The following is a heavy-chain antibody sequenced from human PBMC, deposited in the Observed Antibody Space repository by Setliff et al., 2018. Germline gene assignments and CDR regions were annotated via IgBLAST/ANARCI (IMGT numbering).Heavy chain of an antibody. J-gene: IGHJ4*02. V-gene: IGHV5-51*01. CDR2: INPRDSDV. D-gene: IGHD4-17*01. Sequence: PGESLKISCKGSGYTFTDYWIGWVRQMSGRGLEWMAIINPRDSDVGYSPSFQGQVTISVDRSISTAYLQWSSLKASDTVIYYCVRRAAVTGAPIDYWGQGTLVTVSS. CDR3: VRRAAVTGAPIDY. CDR1: GYTFTDYW.